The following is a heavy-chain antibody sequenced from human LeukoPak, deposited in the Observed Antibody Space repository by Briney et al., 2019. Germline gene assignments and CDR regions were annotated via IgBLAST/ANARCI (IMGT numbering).Heavy chain of an antibody. V-gene: IGHV3-23*01. CDR3: AKQLGYCSDGSCYFPY. D-gene: IGHD2-15*01. J-gene: IGHJ4*02. CDR1: GLNFNAYD. Sequence: GGSLRLSCVGSGLNFNAYDLTWVRQAPGKGLEWVALFGTRHTHIFYADSVEGRFAISRDNSKNTVYLQMNSLRVEDTAVYYCAKQLGYCSDGSCYFPYWGQGTLVTVSS. CDR2: FGTRHTHI.